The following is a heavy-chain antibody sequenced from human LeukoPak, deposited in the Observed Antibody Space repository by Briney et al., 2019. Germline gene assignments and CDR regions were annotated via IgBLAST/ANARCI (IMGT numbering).Heavy chain of an antibody. CDR2: ISSNGGST. D-gene: IGHD3-9*01. V-gene: IGHV3-64*01. CDR1: GFIFSNYA. Sequence: GGSLRLSCAASGFIFSNYAMHWVRQAPGKGLEYVSGISSNGGSTYYANSVKGRFTISRDNSKNTLYLQMGSLRAEDTAVYYCARDRIIGRRDILTGYFSTKHYYYYYYMDVWGKGTTVTISS. CDR3: ARDRIIGRRDILTGYFSTKHYYYYYYMDV. J-gene: IGHJ6*03.